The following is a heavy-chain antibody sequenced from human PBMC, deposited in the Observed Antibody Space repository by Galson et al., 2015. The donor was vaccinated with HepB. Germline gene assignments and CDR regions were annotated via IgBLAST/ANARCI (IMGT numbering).Heavy chain of an antibody. V-gene: IGHV3-69-1*01. CDR1: GFTFSDYY. CDR2: ISSSSTI. D-gene: IGHD4-11*01. J-gene: IGHJ6*02. CDR3: ARDSAYVLTVTTSWGMDV. Sequence: SLRLSCAASGFTFSDYYMNWVRQAPGKGLEWVSSISSSSTIYYEDSVKGRFTISRDNAKNSLYLQMNSLRAEDTAVHYCARDSAYVLTVTTSWGMDVWGQGTTVTVSS.